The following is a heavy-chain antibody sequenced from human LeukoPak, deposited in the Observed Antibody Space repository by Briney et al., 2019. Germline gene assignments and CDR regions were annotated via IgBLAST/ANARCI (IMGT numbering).Heavy chain of an antibody. CDR1: GFTFSSYA. Sequence: GGSLRLSCVASGFTFSSYAMHWVRQAPGKGLEWVAVISYDGNSEYSADSVQGRFTISRDKFKHTLYLQMNSLRGEDTAVYDCARDPVYGSYFDYWGQGTLATVSS. CDR3: ARDPVYGSYFDY. J-gene: IGHJ4*02. D-gene: IGHD5/OR15-5a*01. V-gene: IGHV3-30-3*01. CDR2: ISYDGNSE.